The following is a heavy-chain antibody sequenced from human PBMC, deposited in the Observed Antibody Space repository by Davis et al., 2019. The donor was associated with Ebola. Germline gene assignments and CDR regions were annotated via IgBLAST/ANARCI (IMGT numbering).Heavy chain of an antibody. J-gene: IGHJ4*02. V-gene: IGHV5-51*01. CDR2: IYPGDSDT. CDR1: GYSFTSYW. Sequence: KVSCKGSGYSFTSYWIGWVRQMPGKGLEWMGIIYPGDSDTRYSPSFQGQVTISADKSISTAYLQWSSLKASDTAMYYCARRNDFWSGYYIQYYFDYWGQGTLVTVSS. CDR3: ARRNDFWSGYYIQYYFDY. D-gene: IGHD3-3*01.